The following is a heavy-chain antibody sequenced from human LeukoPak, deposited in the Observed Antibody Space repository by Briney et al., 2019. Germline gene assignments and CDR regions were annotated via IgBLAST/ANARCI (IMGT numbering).Heavy chain of an antibody. Sequence: KPSETLSLTCTVSGGSISSYYWSWIRQPPGKGLQWIGYIYYSGSTNYNPSLKSRVTISVDTSKNQFSLKLSSLTAADTAVYYCARDMTAAYFDYGGQETLVTVSS. CDR1: GGSISSYY. CDR3: ARDMTAAYFDY. D-gene: IGHD3-16*01. CDR2: IYYSGST. V-gene: IGHV4-59*01. J-gene: IGHJ4*02.